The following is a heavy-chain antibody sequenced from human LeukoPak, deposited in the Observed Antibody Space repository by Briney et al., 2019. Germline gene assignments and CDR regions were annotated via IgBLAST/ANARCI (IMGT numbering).Heavy chain of an antibody. CDR1: GYTFTIYD. Sequence: AAVTLSYTGSGYTFTIYDMSRVRQAPGQGKEWMGWMSPNSGNTGYAQKFQGRVIMTRNTSISTAYMELSSLRSEDTAVYYCARGRHNNCWGQGTIVTVSS. V-gene: IGHV1-8*01. D-gene: IGHD1-1*01. CDR2: MSPNSGNT. CDR3: ARGRHNNC. J-gene: IGHJ3*01.